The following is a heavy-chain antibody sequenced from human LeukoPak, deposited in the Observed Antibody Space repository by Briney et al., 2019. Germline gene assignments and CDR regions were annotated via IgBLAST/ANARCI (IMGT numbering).Heavy chain of an antibody. J-gene: IGHJ6*03. CDR2: TSYDGSKK. D-gene: IGHD6-19*01. V-gene: IGHV3-30*04. CDR3: ARVDSSDWNAYFYYLDV. CDR1: GFTFSNYA. Sequence: PGRSLRLSCAASGFTFSNYAFHWVRQAPGKGLEWVAPTSYDGSKKYYADSVKGRFTLSRDNSKNTLSLQMNSLRAEDTAVYYCARVDSSDWNAYFYYLDVWGKGTTVTVSS.